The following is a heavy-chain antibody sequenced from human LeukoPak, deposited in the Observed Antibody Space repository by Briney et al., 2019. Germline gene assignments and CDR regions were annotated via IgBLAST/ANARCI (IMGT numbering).Heavy chain of an antibody. V-gene: IGHV4-59*01. CDR1: GGSIRSYY. J-gene: IGHJ4*02. CDR3: ARVRDSGYYDFDY. CDR2: IYYSGIT. D-gene: IGHD3-22*01. Sequence: SETLSLTCTVSGGSIRSYYWSWIRQSPGKGLDWIGYIYYSGITNYNPSLKSRVTISVDTSKNQFSLKLSSVTAADTDVYYCARVRDSGYYDFDYWGQGTLVTVSS.